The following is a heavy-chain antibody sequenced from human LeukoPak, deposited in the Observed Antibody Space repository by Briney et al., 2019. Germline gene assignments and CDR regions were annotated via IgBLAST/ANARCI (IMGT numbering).Heavy chain of an antibody. CDR3: ATAPDSSGFPSYFDC. D-gene: IGHD3-22*01. CDR1: GFTFSTFA. J-gene: IGHJ4*02. Sequence: PGGSLRLSCAVSGFTFSTFAMNWVRQAPGKGLEWVSSLSDSAVSSYYADSVKGRFTISRYNSKNTFYLQMNSLRAEDTATYYCATAPDSSGFPSYFDCWGQGILVAVSS. V-gene: IGHV3-23*01. CDR2: LSDSAVSS.